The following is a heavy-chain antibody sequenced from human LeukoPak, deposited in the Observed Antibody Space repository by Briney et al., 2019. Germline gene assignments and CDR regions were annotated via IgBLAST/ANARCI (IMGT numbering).Heavy chain of an antibody. Sequence: PGGSLRLSCAASGFTFSSYAMHWVRQAPGKGLEWVAVISYDGSNKYYADSVKGRFTISRDSSKNTLDLQMNSLRAEDTAVYYCVRDRIMITFGGALSLWGQGTLVTVSS. CDR3: VRDRIMITFGGALSL. V-gene: IGHV3-30-3*01. D-gene: IGHD3-16*01. J-gene: IGHJ4*02. CDR1: GFTFSSYA. CDR2: ISYDGSNK.